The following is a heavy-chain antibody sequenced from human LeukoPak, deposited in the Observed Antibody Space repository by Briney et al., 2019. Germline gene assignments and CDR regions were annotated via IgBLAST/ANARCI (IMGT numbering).Heavy chain of an antibody. CDR3: AREAFTMVRGVEVYGMDV. CDR2: ISSSGSTI. CDR1: GFTFSSYE. Sequence: GGSLRLSCAASGFTFSSYEMNWVRQAPGKGLEWVSYISSSGSTIYYADSVKGRFTTSRDKAKNSLYLQMNSLRAEDTAVYYCAREAFTMVRGVEVYGMDVWGKGTTVTVSS. J-gene: IGHJ6*04. D-gene: IGHD3-10*01. V-gene: IGHV3-48*03.